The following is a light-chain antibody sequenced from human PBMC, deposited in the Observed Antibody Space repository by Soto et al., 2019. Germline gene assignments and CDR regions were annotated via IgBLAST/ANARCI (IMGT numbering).Light chain of an antibody. J-gene: IGKJ1*01. V-gene: IGKV1-5*01. CDR1: QSISSR. CDR3: QQYGSSPQT. Sequence: DIQMTLSPSTLSASVGDRVTITCRASQSISSRLAWYQQKPGKAPKLLIYDASSLQSGVPSRFSGRGSGTEFTLTITRLEPEDFAVYYCQQYGSSPQTFGQGTKVEIK. CDR2: DAS.